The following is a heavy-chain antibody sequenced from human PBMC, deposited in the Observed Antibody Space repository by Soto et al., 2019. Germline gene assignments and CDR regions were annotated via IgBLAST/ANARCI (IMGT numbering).Heavy chain of an antibody. CDR1: GFSLTTSAVG. V-gene: IGHV2-5*02. Sequence: QITLKESGPTLVKPTQTLTLTCTFSGFSLTTSAVGVGWIRQPPGKALEWLALLYWDDDNQYSPSLRNRLTLTKDTSNNPVVLTMTNMDPVDTATYYCAHGSGWLFDYWGQGTLVTVSS. CDR2: LYWDDDN. D-gene: IGHD6-19*01. J-gene: IGHJ4*02. CDR3: AHGSGWLFDY.